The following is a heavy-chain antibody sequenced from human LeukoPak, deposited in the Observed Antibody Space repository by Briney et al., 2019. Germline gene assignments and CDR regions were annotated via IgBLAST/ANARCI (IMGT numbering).Heavy chain of an antibody. Sequence: GASVKVSCKASGYTFTGYYMHWVRQAPGQGLEWMGWINPNSGGTNYAQKFQGRVTMTRDTSISTAYMELSWLRSDDTAVYYCASGCSSTSCPIDYWGQGTLVTVSS. CDR3: ASGCSSTSCPIDY. CDR2: INPNSGGT. V-gene: IGHV1-2*02. D-gene: IGHD2-2*01. J-gene: IGHJ4*02. CDR1: GYTFTGYY.